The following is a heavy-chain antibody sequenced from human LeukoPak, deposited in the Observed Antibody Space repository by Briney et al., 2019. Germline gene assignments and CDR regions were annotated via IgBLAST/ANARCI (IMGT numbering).Heavy chain of an antibody. D-gene: IGHD2-15*01. J-gene: IGHJ4*02. CDR3: ARPLSRLLLLGVDY. CDR1: GFTFSSYA. CDR2: IWYDGSNK. Sequence: GGSLRLSCAASGFTFSSYAMSWVRQAPGKGLEWVAVIWYDGSNKYYADSVKGRFTISRDNSKNTLYLQMNSLRAEDTAVYYCARPLSRLLLLGVDYWGQGTLVTVSS. V-gene: IGHV3-33*08.